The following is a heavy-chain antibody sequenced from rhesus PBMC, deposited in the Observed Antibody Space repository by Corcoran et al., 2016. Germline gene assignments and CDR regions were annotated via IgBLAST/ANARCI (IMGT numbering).Heavy chain of an antibody. CDR1: GGSISSDD. CDR2: ISGSAAST. J-gene: IGHJ2*01. V-gene: IGHV4-173*01. Sequence: QLQLQESGPGLVKPSETLSLTCAVSGGSISSDDWSWSRQPPGKGLEGIGRISGSAASTDYNPSLKSRVTTSTVTSKNQFSLKLSPGTAADTAVYYCAGGGAAARLDWYFDLWGPGTPITISS. CDR3: AGGGAAARLDWYFDL. D-gene: IGHD6-31*01.